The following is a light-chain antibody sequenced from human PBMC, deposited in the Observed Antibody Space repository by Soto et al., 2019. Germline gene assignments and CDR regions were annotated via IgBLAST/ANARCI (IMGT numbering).Light chain of an antibody. CDR1: QSVRSD. CDR3: QNNNNLPLT. CDR2: GVS. J-gene: IGKJ4*01. Sequence: EIVMTQSPATLSVSPGEGATLSCRASQSVRSDLAWYQHKPGLAPRLLIYGVSTRATGIPVRFSGSGSGTEFTLSIRSLQSEDSAIYCCQNNNNLPLTFGGETKVDIK. V-gene: IGKV3-15*01.